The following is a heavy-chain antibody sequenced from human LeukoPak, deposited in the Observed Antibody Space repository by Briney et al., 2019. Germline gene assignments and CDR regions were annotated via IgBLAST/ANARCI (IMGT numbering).Heavy chain of an antibody. J-gene: IGHJ5*02. CDR1: GFTFSNAW. CDR3: TTHDYDFWSGYQNNWFDP. CDR2: IKSKTDGGTT. V-gene: IGHV3-15*01. Sequence: GGSLRLSCAASGFTFSNAWMSWVRQAPGKGLEWVGRIKSKTDGGTTDYAAPVKGRFTISRDYLKNTLYLQMNSLKTEDTAVYSCTTHDYDFWSGYQNNWFDPWGQGTLVTFSS. D-gene: IGHD3-3*01.